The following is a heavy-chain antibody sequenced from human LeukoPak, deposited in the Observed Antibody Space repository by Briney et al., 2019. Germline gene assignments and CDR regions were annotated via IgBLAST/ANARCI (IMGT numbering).Heavy chain of an antibody. CDR1: GFTFSHYA. J-gene: IGHJ5*02. D-gene: IGHD5-24*01. Sequence: GGSLRLSCAASGFTFSHYAMNWVRQAPGKGLEWVSGVSGGGDSAYYADSVKGRFTIAKYNSKNTLYLQMNSLRVEDTAVYYCAKDSNGYNSYNWFDPWGQGTLVTVSS. CDR3: AKDSNGYNSYNWFDP. V-gene: IGHV3-23*01. CDR2: VSGGGDSA.